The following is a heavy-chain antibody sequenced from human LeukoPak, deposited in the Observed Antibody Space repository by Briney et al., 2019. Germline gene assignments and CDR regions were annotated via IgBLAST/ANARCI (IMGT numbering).Heavy chain of an antibody. V-gene: IGHV4-59*01. CDR3: ARGGYYGSGNNFRFDP. CDR2: IYYSGST. J-gene: IGHJ5*02. D-gene: IGHD3-10*01. CDR1: GGSISSYY. Sequence: PSETLSLTCTVSGGSISSYYWSWIRQPPGKGLEWIGYIYYSGSTNYKPSLKSRVTISVDTSKNQFSLKLSSVTAADTAVYYCARGGYYGSGNNFRFDPWGQGTLVTVSS.